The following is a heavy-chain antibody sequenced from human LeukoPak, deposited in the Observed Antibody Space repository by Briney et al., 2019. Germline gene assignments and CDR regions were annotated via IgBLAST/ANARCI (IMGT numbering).Heavy chain of an antibody. D-gene: IGHD2-15*01. Sequence: PGGPLRLSCAVSGFTFRRYAMHWVRQAPGKGLEWVAALSFDETYQFYADSVKGRFIISRDNSNNPLSVEMNSLRTGDTAVYFCARGKGGPFKYWGQGALVTVSS. CDR2: LSFDETYQ. CDR3: ARGKGGPFKY. V-gene: IGHV3-30*16. CDR1: GFTFRRYA. J-gene: IGHJ4*02.